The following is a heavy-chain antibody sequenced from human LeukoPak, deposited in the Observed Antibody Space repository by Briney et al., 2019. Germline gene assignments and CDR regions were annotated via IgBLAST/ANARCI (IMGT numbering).Heavy chain of an antibody. D-gene: IGHD4-23*01. CDR3: ARGYGGITYYFDY. CDR2: IYYSGST. V-gene: IGHV4-59*01. Sequence: SETPSLTCTVSGGSISSYYWSWIRQPPGKGLEWIGYIYYSGSTNYNPSLKSRVTISVDTSKNQFSLKLSSVTAADTAVYYCARGYGGITYYFDYWGQGTLVTVSS. CDR1: GGSISSYY. J-gene: IGHJ4*02.